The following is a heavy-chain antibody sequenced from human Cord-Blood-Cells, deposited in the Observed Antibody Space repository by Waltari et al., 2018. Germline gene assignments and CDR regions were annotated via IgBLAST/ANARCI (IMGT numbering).Heavy chain of an antibody. V-gene: IGHV4-39*01. Sequence: QLQLQESGPGLVKPSETLSLTCTVSGGSISSSSYYWGWIRQPPGKGLEWIGSISSSGSTYYNPSLKSRVTISVDTSKNQFSLKLSAVTAADTAVYYCARRDIVGATDYWCQGTLVTVSS. CDR2: ISSSGST. J-gene: IGHJ4*02. CDR3: ARRDIVGATDY. D-gene: IGHD1-26*01. CDR1: GGSISSSSYY.